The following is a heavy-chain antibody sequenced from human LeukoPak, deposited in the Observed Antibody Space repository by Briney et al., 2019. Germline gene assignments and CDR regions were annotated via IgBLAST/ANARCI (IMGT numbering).Heavy chain of an antibody. D-gene: IGHD4-17*01. CDR3: ARLIYGDYVDN. CDR2: IYYSGST. CDR1: GGSISSYY. Sequence: PSETLSLTCTVSGGSISSYYWSWIRQPPGKGLEWIGYIYYSGSTNYNPSLKSRVTISVDTSKNQSSLKLSSVTAADTAVYYCARLIYGDYVDNWGQGTLVTVSS. J-gene: IGHJ4*02. V-gene: IGHV4-59*01.